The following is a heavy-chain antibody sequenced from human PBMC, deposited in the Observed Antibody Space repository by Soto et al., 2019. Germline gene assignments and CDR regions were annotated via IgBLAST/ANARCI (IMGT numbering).Heavy chain of an antibody. J-gene: IGHJ4*02. D-gene: IGHD1-1*01. CDR1: GFIFSSYS. Sequence: EVQLVESGGGLVKPGGSLRLSCAASGFIFSSYSMNWVRQAPGKGLEWVSSISSSSRYIYYADSVKGRFTMSRDNAKNSLYLQMNSLRSEDTAVYYCARVGDWNDETHWGQGTLVTVSS. CDR3: ARVGDWNDETH. V-gene: IGHV3-21*01. CDR2: ISSSSRYI.